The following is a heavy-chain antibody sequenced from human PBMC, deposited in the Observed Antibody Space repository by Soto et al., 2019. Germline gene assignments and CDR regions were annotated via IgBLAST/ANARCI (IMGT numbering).Heavy chain of an antibody. D-gene: IGHD1-26*01. J-gene: IGHJ4*02. V-gene: IGHV3-64*02. CDR2: ISSNGGSI. Sequence: GGSLRLSCAASGFTFSTYAMHWVRQAPGKGPEFVSAISSNGGSIYYADSVKGRFTISRDNSKNTLYLQMGSLRGEDMAVYYCARDGLQISGSYYIDYWGQGTLVTVSS. CDR3: ARDGLQISGSYYIDY. CDR1: GFTFSTYA.